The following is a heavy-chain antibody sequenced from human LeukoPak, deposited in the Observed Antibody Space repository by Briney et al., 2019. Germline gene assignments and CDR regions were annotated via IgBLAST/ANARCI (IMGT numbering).Heavy chain of an antibody. Sequence: SETLSLTCTVSGGSISSSSHYWGWIRQPPGKGLEWIGSIYYSGSTYYNPSLKSRVTISVDTSKNQFSLKLSSVTAADTAVYYCAEGRYFDWLDDAFDIWGQGTMVTVSS. CDR2: IYYSGST. CDR3: AEGRYFDWLDDAFDI. J-gene: IGHJ3*02. V-gene: IGHV4-39*01. D-gene: IGHD3-9*01. CDR1: GGSISSSSHY.